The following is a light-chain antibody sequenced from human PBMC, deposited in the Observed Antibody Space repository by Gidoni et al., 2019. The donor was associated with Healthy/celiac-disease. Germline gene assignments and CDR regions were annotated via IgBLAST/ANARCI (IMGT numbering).Light chain of an antibody. CDR1: SSDVGGYNY. CDR2: EVS. J-gene: IGLJ2*01. V-gene: IGLV2-8*01. Sequence: QSALTQPPSASGSPGQSVTISCTGTSSDVGGYNYVPWYQPHPGKAPKPMIYEVSKRPPGVPDRFSGSKSGNTASLTVSGLQAEDEADYYCSSYAGSNNFVVFGGGTKLTVL. CDR3: SSYAGSNNFVV.